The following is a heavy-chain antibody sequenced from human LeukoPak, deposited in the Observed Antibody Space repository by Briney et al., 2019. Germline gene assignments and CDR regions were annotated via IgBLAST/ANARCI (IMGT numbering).Heavy chain of an antibody. D-gene: IGHD3-22*01. J-gene: IGHJ4*02. CDR2: IYYSGST. CDR1: GDSISGFY. V-gene: IGHV4-59*08. CDR3: ARRTYTSGYLDY. Sequence: PSETLSLTCTVSGDSISGFYWSWIRQPPGKGLEWIGYIYYSGSTNYNPSLKSRVTMSIDTSKSQFSLKLTSVTAADTAVYYCARRTYTSGYLDYWGQGTLVTVSS.